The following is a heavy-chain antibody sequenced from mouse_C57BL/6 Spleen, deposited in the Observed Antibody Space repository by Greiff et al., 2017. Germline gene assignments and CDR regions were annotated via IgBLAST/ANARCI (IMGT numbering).Heavy chain of an antibody. CDR3: ARNYDAMDY. J-gene: IGHJ4*01. CDR1: GFSLTSYG. Sequence: VQLQQSGPGLVQPSQSLSITCTVSGFSLTSYGVHWVRQSPGKGLEWLGVIWNGGSTDYNAAFISRLSISKDNSKSQVFFKMNSLQADDTAIYYCARNYDAMDYWGQGTSVTVSS. V-gene: IGHV2-2*01. CDR2: IWNGGST.